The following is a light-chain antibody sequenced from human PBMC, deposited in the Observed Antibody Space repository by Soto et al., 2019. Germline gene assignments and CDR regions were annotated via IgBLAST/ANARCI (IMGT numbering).Light chain of an antibody. Sequence: DIQMTQSPTSLSASVGDRITITCRASQSISSYLNWYQQKPGKAPKLLIYAASSLQSGVPSRFSGSGSATDFTLTISSLQPEDIATYYCQQYDNLPYTFGQGTKLEIK. V-gene: IGKV1-39*01. CDR2: AAS. CDR3: QQYDNLPYT. J-gene: IGKJ2*01. CDR1: QSISSY.